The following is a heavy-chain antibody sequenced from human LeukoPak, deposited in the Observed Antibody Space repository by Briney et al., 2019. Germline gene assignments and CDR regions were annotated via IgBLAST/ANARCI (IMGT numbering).Heavy chain of an antibody. V-gene: IGHV3-23*01. D-gene: IGHD3-10*01. Sequence: GGSLRLSCAASGFTFSSYAVSWVRQAPGKGLEWVSGVSGSGGSTYYADSVKGRFTISRDNSKNTLYLQMNSLRTEVTAVYYCAKTPKIRGVSNFDYWGQGTLVTVSS. CDR3: AKTPKIRGVSNFDY. CDR1: GFTFSSYA. CDR2: VSGSGGST. J-gene: IGHJ4*02.